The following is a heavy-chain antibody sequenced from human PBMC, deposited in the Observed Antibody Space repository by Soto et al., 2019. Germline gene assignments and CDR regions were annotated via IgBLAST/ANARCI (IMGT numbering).Heavy chain of an antibody. J-gene: IGHJ6*03. Sequence: QVQLQESGPGLVKPSETLSLTCTVSGGSISSDYWSWIRQPPGKGLEWIGYIYYSGSTTYNPSLKSRITISVDTSKNQFSLKLSSVTAADTAVYYCARVGCSGGTCSPVAYYYYMDVWGKGTTVTVSS. CDR3: ARVGCSGGTCSPVAYYYYMDV. CDR1: GGSISSDY. CDR2: IYYSGST. V-gene: IGHV4-59*01. D-gene: IGHD2-15*01.